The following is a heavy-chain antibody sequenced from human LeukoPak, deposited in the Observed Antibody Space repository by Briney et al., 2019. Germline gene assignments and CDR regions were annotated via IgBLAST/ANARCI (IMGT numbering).Heavy chain of an antibody. D-gene: IGHD6-13*01. Sequence: PGGSLGLSCAASGCIFSSYAMSWVRQAPGKGLEWVSGISGSGGNPYYADSVKGRFTISRDNSENTLNLQMNSLRAEDTAVYYCAKARAGDITAAFNYWGQGTLVTVSS. CDR1: GCIFSSYA. CDR2: ISGSGGNP. J-gene: IGHJ4*02. CDR3: AKARAGDITAAFNY. V-gene: IGHV3-23*01.